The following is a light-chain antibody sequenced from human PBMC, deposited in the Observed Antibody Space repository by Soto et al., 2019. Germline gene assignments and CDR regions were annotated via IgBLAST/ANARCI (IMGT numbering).Light chain of an antibody. Sequence: QSVLPQPPSASGTPGQRVTISCSGSSSNIGSNTVNWNQQLPGTAPKLLIYSNNQRPSGVPDRFSGSKSGTSASLAISGLQSEDEADYYCSAWDDGLNGNVFGTGTKVTVL. CDR2: SNN. J-gene: IGLJ1*01. CDR1: SSNIGSNT. CDR3: SAWDDGLNGNV. V-gene: IGLV1-44*01.